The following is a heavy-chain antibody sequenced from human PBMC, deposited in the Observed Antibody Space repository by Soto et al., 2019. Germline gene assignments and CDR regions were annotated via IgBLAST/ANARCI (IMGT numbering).Heavy chain of an antibody. CDR3: ARAGYSGYDRFDY. Sequence: QVQLQQWGAGLLKPSETLSLTCAVYGGSFSGYYWGWIRQPPGKGLEWIGEINHSGSTNYNPSLKSRVTISVDTSKNQFSLKLSSVTAADTAVYYCARAGYSGYDRFDYWGQGTLVTVSS. CDR1: GGSFSGYY. CDR2: INHSGST. D-gene: IGHD5-12*01. V-gene: IGHV4-34*01. J-gene: IGHJ4*02.